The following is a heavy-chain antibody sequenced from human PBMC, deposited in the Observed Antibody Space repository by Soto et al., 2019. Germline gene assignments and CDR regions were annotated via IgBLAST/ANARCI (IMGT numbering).Heavy chain of an antibody. D-gene: IGHD3-3*01. CDR3: ARVGSTHYDFWSGYYTGRYYYGMDV. J-gene: IGHJ6*02. V-gene: IGHV4-59*01. Sequence: QVQLQESGPGLVKPSETLSLTCTVSGGSISSYYWSWIRQPPGKGLEWIGYIYYSGSTNYNPSLKGRVTISVDTSKNQFSLKLSSVTAADTAVYYCARVGSTHYDFWSGYYTGRYYYGMDVWGQGTTVTVSS. CDR2: IYYSGST. CDR1: GGSISSYY.